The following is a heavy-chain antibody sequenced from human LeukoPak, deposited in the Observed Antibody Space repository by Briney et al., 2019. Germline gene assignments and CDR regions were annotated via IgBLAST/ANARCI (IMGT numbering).Heavy chain of an antibody. CDR1: GFTFDDYA. CDR2: ISWNSGSI. V-gene: IGHV3-9*01. D-gene: IGHD3-22*01. Sequence: GRSLRLSCAASGFTFDDYAMHWVRQAPGKGLEWVSGISWNSGSIGYADSVKGRFTISRDNSKNTLYLQMNSLRAEDTAVYYCAKAPPNYYDSSGYSVGFDYWGQGTLVTVSS. CDR3: AKAPPNYYDSSGYSVGFDY. J-gene: IGHJ4*02.